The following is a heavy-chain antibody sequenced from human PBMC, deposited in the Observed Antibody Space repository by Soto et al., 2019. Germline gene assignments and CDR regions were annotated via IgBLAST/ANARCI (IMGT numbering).Heavy chain of an antibody. V-gene: IGHV4-30-2*01. CDR3: ARGRPDCSGGSCYGPYFDY. CDR1: GGSVGSGGYS. CDR2: IYHSGST. Sequence: SETLSLTCAVSGGSVGSGGYSWSWIRQPPGKGLEWIGYIYHSGSTYYNPSLKSRVTISVDRSKNQFSLKLSSVTAADTAVYYCARGRPDCSGGSCYGPYFDYWGQGTLVTVSS. J-gene: IGHJ4*02. D-gene: IGHD2-15*01.